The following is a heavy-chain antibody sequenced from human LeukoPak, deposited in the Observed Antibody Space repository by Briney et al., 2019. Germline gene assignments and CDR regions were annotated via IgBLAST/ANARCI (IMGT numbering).Heavy chain of an antibody. J-gene: IGHJ4*02. CDR1: GYRFTSYW. CDR3: ARRSGAGEYFDY. V-gene: IGHV5-51*01. D-gene: IGHD3-10*01. CDR2: IYPGDSDT. Sequence: GEALKISLKGSGYRFTSYWIGWGRPMPGKGVEWMGIIYPGDSDTRYSPSFQGQVTISADKSISTAYLQWSSLKASDTAMYYCARRSGAGEYFDYWGQGTLVTVSS.